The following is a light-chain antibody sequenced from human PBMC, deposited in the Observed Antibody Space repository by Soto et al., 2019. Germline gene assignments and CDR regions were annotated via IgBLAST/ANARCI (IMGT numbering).Light chain of an antibody. V-gene: IGLV2-8*01. CDR2: EVN. J-gene: IGLJ2*01. Sequence: SVLTQPPSASGSPGQSVTISCTGTSSDVGAYNYVSWYQQHPGKAPKLMISEVNKRPSGVPDRFSGSKSGNTASLTVSGLQAEDEDDYYCTSYAGSNNLVFGGGTQLTVL. CDR1: SSDVGAYNY. CDR3: TSYAGSNNLV.